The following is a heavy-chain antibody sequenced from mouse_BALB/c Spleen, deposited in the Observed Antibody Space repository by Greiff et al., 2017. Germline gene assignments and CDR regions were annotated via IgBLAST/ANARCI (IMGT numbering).Heavy chain of an antibody. CDR2: ISSGSSTI. CDR1: GFTFSSFG. Sequence: EVKVEESGGGLVQPGGSRKLSCAASGFTFSSFGMHWVRQAPEKGLEWVAYISSGSSTIYYADTVKGRFTISRDNPKNTLFLQMTSLRSEDTAMYYCARSYRYYFDYWGQGTTLTVSS. CDR3: ARSYRYYFDY. J-gene: IGHJ2*01. D-gene: IGHD2-14*01. V-gene: IGHV5-17*02.